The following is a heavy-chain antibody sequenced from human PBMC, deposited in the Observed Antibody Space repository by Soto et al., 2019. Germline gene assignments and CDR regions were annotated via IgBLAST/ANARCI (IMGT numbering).Heavy chain of an antibody. CDR1: GGSFSGYY. Sequence: QVQLQQWGAGLLKPSETLSLTCAVYGGSFSGYYWSWIRQPPGKGLEWIGEINHSGSTNYNPSLKSRVTISVDTSKNHFSLKLSSVTAADTAVYYCARACGGDCTFDYWGQGTLVTVSS. J-gene: IGHJ4*02. V-gene: IGHV4-34*01. CDR2: INHSGST. D-gene: IGHD2-21*02. CDR3: ARACGGDCTFDY.